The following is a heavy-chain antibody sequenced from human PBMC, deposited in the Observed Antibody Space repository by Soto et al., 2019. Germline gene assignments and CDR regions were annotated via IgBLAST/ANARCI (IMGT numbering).Heavy chain of an antibody. J-gene: IGHJ6*02. CDR1: GYTFTGYY. V-gene: IGHV1-2*02. CDR2: INPNSGGT. D-gene: IGHD2-15*01. Sequence: GASVKVSCKASGYTFTGYYMHWVRQAPGQGLAWMGWINPNSGGTNYAQKFQGRVTMTRDTSISTAYMELSRLRSDDTAVYYCARCRAVVVVAAKCYYGMDVWGQGTTVTVSS. CDR3: ARCRAVVVVAAKCYYGMDV.